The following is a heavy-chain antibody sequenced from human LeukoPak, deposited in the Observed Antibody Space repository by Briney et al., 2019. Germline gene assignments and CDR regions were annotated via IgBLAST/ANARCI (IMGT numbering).Heavy chain of an antibody. V-gene: IGHV1-8*01. CDR1: GYTFTSYE. CDR3: ARRTGYSSSWSRGKYMDV. D-gene: IGHD6-13*01. Sequence: GASVKVSCKASGYTFTSYEINWVRQATGQGLEWMGWMNPNSGNTGYAQKFQGRVTMTRNTSISTAYMGLSSLRSEDTAVYYCARRTGYSSSWSRGKYMDVWGKGTTVTVSS. J-gene: IGHJ6*03. CDR2: MNPNSGNT.